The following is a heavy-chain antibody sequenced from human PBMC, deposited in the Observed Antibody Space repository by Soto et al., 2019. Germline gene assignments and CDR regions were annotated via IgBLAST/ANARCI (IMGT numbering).Heavy chain of an antibody. Sequence: KPSETLSLTCNVSGASISGNDWSWIGQPPGKGLEGGGYIYYSRATNYNPSLESRVTISVDTPKSQFSLKLTSVTPADTAVYYCAKAGSYSSSSGRVDYWGQGILVTVSS. D-gene: IGHD3-22*01. CDR2: IYYSRAT. V-gene: IGHV4-59*01. J-gene: IGHJ4*02. CDR3: AKAGSYSSSSGRVDY. CDR1: GASISGND.